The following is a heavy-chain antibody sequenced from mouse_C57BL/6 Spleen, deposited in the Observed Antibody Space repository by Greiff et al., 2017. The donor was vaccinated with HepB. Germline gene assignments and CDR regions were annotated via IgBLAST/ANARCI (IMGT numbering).Heavy chain of an antibody. J-gene: IGHJ4*01. Sequence: QVQLQQPGAELVKPGASVKLSCKASGYTFTSYWMHWVKQRPGQGLEWIGMIHPNSGSTNYNEKFKSKATLTVDTSSSTAYVPHSSLTSEDSAVYYCARKGGLDYWGQGTTVTVSS. CDR3: ARKGGLDY. D-gene: IGHD3-3*01. CDR2: IHPNSGST. CDR1: GYTFTSYW. V-gene: IGHV1-64*01.